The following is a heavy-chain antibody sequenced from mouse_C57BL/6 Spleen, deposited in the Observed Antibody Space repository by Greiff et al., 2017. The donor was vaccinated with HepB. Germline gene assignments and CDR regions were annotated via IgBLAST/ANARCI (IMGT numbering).Heavy chain of an antibody. CDR2: FYPGSGSI. V-gene: IGHV1-62-2*01. CDR3: ARHEDYYYAMDY. CDR1: GYTFTEYT. Sequence: VQGVESGAELVKPGASVKLSCKASGYTFTEYTIHWVKQRSGQGLEWIGWFYPGSGSIKYNEKFKDKATLTADKSSSTVYMELSRLTSEDSAVYFCARHEDYYYAMDYWGQGTSVTVSS. J-gene: IGHJ4*01.